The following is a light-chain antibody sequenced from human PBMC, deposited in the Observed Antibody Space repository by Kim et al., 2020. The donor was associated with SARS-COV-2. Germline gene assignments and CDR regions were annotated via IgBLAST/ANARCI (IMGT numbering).Light chain of an antibody. J-gene: IGKJ2*01. CDR2: GAS. Sequence: EIVLTQSPGTLSLSPGERVTLSYRASQTVRGTYLAWYQQKPGQAPRLLLDGASSRATGIPDRCSGGGSRTDFTLTISRLEPEDFAVYCTHQYGSSPPTLCQGAKLEI. V-gene: IGKV3-20*01. CDR3: HQYGSSPPT. CDR1: QTVRGTY.